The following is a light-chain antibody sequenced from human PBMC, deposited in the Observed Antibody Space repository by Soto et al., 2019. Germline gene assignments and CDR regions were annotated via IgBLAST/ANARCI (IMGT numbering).Light chain of an antibody. V-gene: IGKV3-15*01. CDR2: GAF. J-gene: IGKJ4*01. CDR3: QQYKNWPPLT. CDR1: QSVSYS. Sequence: EIVITQTPATLSVSPGETATLSCRASQSVSYSLAWYQQRPGQGPRLLIYGAFTRATGIPARFSGSGSGTEFTLTISSLQSEDFAVYYCQQYKNWPPLTFGGGTKVEIK.